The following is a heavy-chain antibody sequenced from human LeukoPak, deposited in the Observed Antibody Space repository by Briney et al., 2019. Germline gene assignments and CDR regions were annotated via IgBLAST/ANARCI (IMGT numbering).Heavy chain of an antibody. CDR3: ARGGYYYDSSGYYYVGAFDI. CDR2: ISSSSSTI. Sequence: PGGSLRLSCAASGFTFSSYSMNWVRQAPGKGLEWVSYISSSSSTIYYADSVKGRFTISRDNAKNSLYLQMNSLRAEGTAVYYCARGGYYYDSSGYYYVGAFDIWGQGTMVTVSS. V-gene: IGHV3-48*04. D-gene: IGHD3-22*01. CDR1: GFTFSSYS. J-gene: IGHJ3*02.